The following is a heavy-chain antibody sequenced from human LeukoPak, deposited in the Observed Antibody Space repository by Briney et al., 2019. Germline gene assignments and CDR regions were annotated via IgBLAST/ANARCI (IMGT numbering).Heavy chain of an antibody. J-gene: IGHJ4*02. CDR2: ISYDGSNK. D-gene: IGHD3-22*01. Sequence: GRSLRLSCAASGFTFSSYAMHWVRQAPGKGLEWVAVISYDGSNKYYADSVKGRFTISGDNSKNTLYLQMNSLRAEDTAVYYCAKDPSYYDSIRNYWGQGTLVTVSS. CDR3: AKDPSYYDSIRNY. CDR1: GFTFSSYA. V-gene: IGHV3-30*04.